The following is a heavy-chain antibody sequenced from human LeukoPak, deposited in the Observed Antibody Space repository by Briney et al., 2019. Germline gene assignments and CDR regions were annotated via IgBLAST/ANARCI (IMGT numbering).Heavy chain of an antibody. Sequence: GGSLRLSCAASGFTFSSYGMHWVRQAPGKGLEWVAVISYDGSNKYYADSVKGRFTISRDNSKNTLYLQMNSLRAEDTAVYYCAKDGGSSSSGRGYYYGMDVWGQGTTVTVSS. CDR3: AKDGGSSSSGRGYYYGMDV. CDR2: ISYDGSNK. CDR1: GFTFSSYG. J-gene: IGHJ6*02. D-gene: IGHD6-6*01. V-gene: IGHV3-30*18.